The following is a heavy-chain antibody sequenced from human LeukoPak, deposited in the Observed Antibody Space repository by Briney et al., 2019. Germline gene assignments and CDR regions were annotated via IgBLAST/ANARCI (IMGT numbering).Heavy chain of an antibody. V-gene: IGHV4-34*01. CDR1: GGSFSGYY. CDR2: INHSGST. CDR3: ARGCELATTTDYHGMDV. D-gene: IGHD5-12*01. J-gene: IGHJ6*02. Sequence: SETLSLTCAVYGGSFSGYYWSWIRQPPGKGLEWIGEINHSGSTNYNPSLKSRVTISVDTSKNQFSLKLRSVPAADTAVYHCARGCELATTTDYHGMDVWGQGTTVTVSS.